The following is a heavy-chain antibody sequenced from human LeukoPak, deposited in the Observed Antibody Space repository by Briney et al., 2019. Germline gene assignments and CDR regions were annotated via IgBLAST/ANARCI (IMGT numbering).Heavy chain of an antibody. Sequence: GRSLRLSCAASGITFSSYAMHWVRQAPGKGLEWVAVISYDGSNKYYADSVKGRFTISRDNSKNTLYLQMNSLRAEDTAVYYCARDAEMATMRDYYYYYMDVWGKGTTVTVSS. V-gene: IGHV3-30*01. CDR2: ISYDGSNK. CDR3: ARDAEMATMRDYYYYYMDV. D-gene: IGHD5-24*01. CDR1: GITFSSYA. J-gene: IGHJ6*03.